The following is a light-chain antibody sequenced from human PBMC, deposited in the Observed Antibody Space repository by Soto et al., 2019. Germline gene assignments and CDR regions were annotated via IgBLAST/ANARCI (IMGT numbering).Light chain of an antibody. V-gene: IGKV3-20*01. CDR3: QQYSSSRT. Sequence: ELVLTQSPGTLSLSPGERATLSCRASQSVNSNYLAWYQQKPGQAPRLLMYDASSRATDIPDRFSGSGSGTDFTLTINRLEPEDFAVYYCQQYSSSRTFGQGTKVDIK. CDR1: QSVNSNY. CDR2: DAS. J-gene: IGKJ1*01.